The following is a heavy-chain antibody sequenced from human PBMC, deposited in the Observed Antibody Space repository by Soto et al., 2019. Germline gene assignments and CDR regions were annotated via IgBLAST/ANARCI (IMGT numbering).Heavy chain of an antibody. D-gene: IGHD1-26*01. V-gene: IGHV3-21*01. Sequence: EVQLVESGGGLVKPGGSLRLSCAASGFTFSSYSMNWVRQAPGKGLEWVSSISSSSYIYYADSMKGRFTISRDNAKNSLYLQMNSLRAEDTALYYCARGHIVGNTTPDYWGQGTLVTVSS. CDR3: ARGHIVGNTTPDY. J-gene: IGHJ4*02. CDR1: GFTFSSYS. CDR2: ISSSSYI.